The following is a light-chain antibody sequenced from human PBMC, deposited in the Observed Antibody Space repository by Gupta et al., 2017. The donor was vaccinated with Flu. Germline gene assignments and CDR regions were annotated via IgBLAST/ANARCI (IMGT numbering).Light chain of an antibody. Sequence: CSPPHSFTISCTGTSSDVGGYNYVSWYQQHPGKAPKLIIYEVSKRPSGVPDRFSGSKSGNTASLTVSGLQAEDEADYYCSSYAGSNNYVFGTGTKVTVL. V-gene: IGLV2-8*01. CDR2: EVS. J-gene: IGLJ1*01. CDR3: SSYAGSNNYV. CDR1: SSDVGGYNY.